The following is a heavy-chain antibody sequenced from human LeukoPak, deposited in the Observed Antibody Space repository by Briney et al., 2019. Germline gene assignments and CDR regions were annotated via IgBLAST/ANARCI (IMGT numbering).Heavy chain of an antibody. J-gene: IGHJ6*02. CDR3: ARGRQPAPYYYYGMEV. D-gene: IGHD6-13*01. CDR1: GGSFSGFY. CDR2: INHSGST. Sequence: SETLSLTCVVYGGSFSGFYWSWIRQSPGRGLEWIGEINHSGSTNYNPSLKSRDTISVDTSKNQFSLKLSFVTAADTAVYYCARGRQPAPYYYYGMEVWGQGTTVTVSS. V-gene: IGHV4-34*01.